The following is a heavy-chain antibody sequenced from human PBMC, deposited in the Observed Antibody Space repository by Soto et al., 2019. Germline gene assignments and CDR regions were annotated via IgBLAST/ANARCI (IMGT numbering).Heavy chain of an antibody. CDR1: GGSFSCYY. Sequence: SETLSLTCAVYGGSFSCYYWSWIRQPPGKGLEWIGEINHSGSTNYNPSLKSRVTISVDTSKNQFSLKLSSVTAADTAVYYCARKKEYSSSSGSGDYYYYMDVWGKGTTVTVSS. CDR3: ARKKEYSSSSGSGDYYYYMDV. D-gene: IGHD6-6*01. J-gene: IGHJ6*03. V-gene: IGHV4-34*01. CDR2: INHSGST.